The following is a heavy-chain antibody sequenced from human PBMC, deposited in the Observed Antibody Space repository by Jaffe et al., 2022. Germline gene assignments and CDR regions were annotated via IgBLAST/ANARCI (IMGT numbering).Heavy chain of an antibody. D-gene: IGHD3-16*02. CDR2: IYHSGST. CDR3: ARLELRLGELSLGYFDY. Sequence: QVQLQESGPGLVKPSETLSLTCAVSGYSISSGYYWGWIRQPPGKGLEWIGSIYHSGSTYYNPSLKSRVTISVDTSKNQFSLKLSSVTAADTAVYYCARLELRLGELSLGYFDYWGQGTLVTVSS. V-gene: IGHV4-38-2*01. CDR1: GYSISSGYY. J-gene: IGHJ4*02.